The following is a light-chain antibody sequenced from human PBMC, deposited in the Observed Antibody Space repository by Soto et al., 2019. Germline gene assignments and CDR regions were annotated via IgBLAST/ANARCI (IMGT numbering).Light chain of an antibody. CDR1: QDIGYA. V-gene: IGKV1-12*01. Sequence: DIQMTQSPSSVSASVGDRVTITCRARQDIGYALAWFQQKPGEAPSLLMYTASSLHSGVPSRFSGSRSGTDFTLTISSRQPEESATYYCQQGNSFPLTFGGGTKVEFK. J-gene: IGKJ4*01. CDR3: QQGNSFPLT. CDR2: TAS.